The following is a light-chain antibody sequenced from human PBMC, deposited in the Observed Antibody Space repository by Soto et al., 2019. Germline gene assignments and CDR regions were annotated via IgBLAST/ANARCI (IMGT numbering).Light chain of an antibody. V-gene: IGLV2-14*01. CDR1: SSDIGAYNY. J-gene: IGLJ1*01. CDR2: EVS. Sequence: QSALTQPASVSGSPGQSITISCTGTSSDIGAYNYVSWSQQHPGKAPQHIIYEVSNRPSGVSNRFSGSKSGNTASLTISGPPAEDEADYYCSSYTSSSTFVFGTGTKLAVL. CDR3: SSYTSSSTFV.